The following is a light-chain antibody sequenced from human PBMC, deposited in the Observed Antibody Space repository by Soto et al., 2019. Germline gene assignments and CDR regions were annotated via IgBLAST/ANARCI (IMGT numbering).Light chain of an antibody. CDR3: QQYNNWPLYT. J-gene: IGKJ2*01. CDR2: GAS. V-gene: IGKV3-15*01. CDR1: QSVSSN. Sequence: EIVMTQSPATLSVSPGERATLSCRASQSVSSNLARYQQKPGQAPRLLIYGASTSATGIPARFSGSGSGTECTLTISSLQSEDFAVYYCQQYNNWPLYTFGQGTKLEIK.